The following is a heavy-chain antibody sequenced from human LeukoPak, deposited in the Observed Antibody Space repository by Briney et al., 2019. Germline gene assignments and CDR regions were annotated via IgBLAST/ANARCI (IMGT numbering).Heavy chain of an antibody. D-gene: IGHD3-22*01. CDR3: TRAPPITMIVVADYDY. CDR1: GFTFSSYT. Sequence: GGTLRLSCAASGFTFSSYTMSWFRQAPGKGLEWVGFIRSKAYGGTTEYAASVKGRFTISRDDSKSIAYLQMNSLKTEDTAVYYCTRAPPITMIVVADYDYWGQGTLVTVSS. V-gene: IGHV3-49*03. J-gene: IGHJ4*02. CDR2: IRSKAYGGTT.